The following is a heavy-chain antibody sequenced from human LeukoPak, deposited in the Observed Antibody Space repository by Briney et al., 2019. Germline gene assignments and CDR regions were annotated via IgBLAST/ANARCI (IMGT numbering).Heavy chain of an antibody. D-gene: IGHD4-17*01. J-gene: IGHJ4*02. V-gene: IGHV4-34*01. Sequence: SETLSLTCAVYGGSFSGYYWSWIRQPPGKGLEWIGEINHSGSTNYNPSLKSRVTISVDTSKNQFSLKLSSVTAADTAVYYCARVQYGDGDYWGQGTLVTVSS. CDR1: GGSFSGYY. CDR2: INHSGST. CDR3: ARVQYGDGDY.